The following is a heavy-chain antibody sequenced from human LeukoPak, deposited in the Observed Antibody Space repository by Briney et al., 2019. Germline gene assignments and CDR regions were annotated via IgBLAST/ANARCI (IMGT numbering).Heavy chain of an antibody. Sequence: GGSLRLSCAASGFTFSSYSMNWVRQAPGKGLEWVSSISSSSSYIYYADSVKGRFTISRDNAKNSLYLQMNSLRAGDTAVYYCARASSSGWYFDYWGQGTLVTVSS. CDR2: ISSSSSYI. J-gene: IGHJ4*02. V-gene: IGHV3-21*01. D-gene: IGHD6-19*01. CDR1: GFTFSSYS. CDR3: ARASSSGWYFDY.